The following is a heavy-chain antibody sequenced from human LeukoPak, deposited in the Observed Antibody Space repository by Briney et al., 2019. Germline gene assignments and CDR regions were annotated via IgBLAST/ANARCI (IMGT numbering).Heavy chain of an antibody. J-gene: IGHJ6*03. V-gene: IGHV2-70*11. Sequence: SGPTLVNPTQTLTLTCTFSGFSLSTSGMCVSWIRQPPGKALEWLARIDWDDDKYYSTSLKTRLTISKDTSKNQVVLTMTNMDPVDTATYYCAQSPTGYYYMDVWGKGTTVTVSS. D-gene: IGHD1-14*01. CDR3: AQSPTGYYYMDV. CDR1: GFSLSTSGMC. CDR2: IDWDDDK.